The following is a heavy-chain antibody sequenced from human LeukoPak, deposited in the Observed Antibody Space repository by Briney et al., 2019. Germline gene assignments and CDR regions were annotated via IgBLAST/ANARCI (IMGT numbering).Heavy chain of an antibody. V-gene: IGHV1-69*05. CDR2: IIPMFGTA. D-gene: IGHD4-17*01. CDR1: GGTFSSYE. Sequence: GASVKVSCKASGGTFSSYEISWVRQAPGQGLEWMGGIIPMFGTAKYAQKFQGRVTMTRDTSISTAYMELSRLRSDDTAVYYCAREDGDYYYYYMDVWGKGTTVTVSS. CDR3: AREDGDYYYYYMDV. J-gene: IGHJ6*03.